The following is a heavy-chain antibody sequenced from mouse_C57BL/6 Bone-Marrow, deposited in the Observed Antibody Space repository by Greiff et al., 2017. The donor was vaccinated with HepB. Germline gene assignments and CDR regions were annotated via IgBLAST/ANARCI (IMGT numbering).Heavy chain of an antibody. CDR2: ISSGSSTI. CDR3: ARRAITWYFDV. D-gene: IGHD1-1*01. J-gene: IGHJ1*03. CDR1: GFTFSDYG. V-gene: IGHV5-17*01. Sequence: EVKLVESGGGLVKPGGSLKLSCAASGFTFSDYGMHWVRQAPEKGLEWVAYISSGSSTIYYADTVKGRFTISRDNAKNTLFLQMTSLRSEDTAMYYCARRAITWYFDVWGTGTTVTVSS.